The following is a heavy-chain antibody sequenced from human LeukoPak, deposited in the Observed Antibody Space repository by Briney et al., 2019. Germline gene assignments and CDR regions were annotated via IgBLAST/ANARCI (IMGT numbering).Heavy chain of an antibody. CDR1: GFIFNSYG. Sequence: GGSLRLSCAASGFIFNSYGMHWVRQAPGKGLEWVAFIRYDGSNKYYADSVKGRFTISRDNAKNSLYLQMNSLRAEDTAVYYCARYSNYVDYFDYWGQGTLVTVSS. CDR2: IRYDGSNK. D-gene: IGHD4-11*01. V-gene: IGHV3-30*02. CDR3: ARYSNYVDYFDY. J-gene: IGHJ4*02.